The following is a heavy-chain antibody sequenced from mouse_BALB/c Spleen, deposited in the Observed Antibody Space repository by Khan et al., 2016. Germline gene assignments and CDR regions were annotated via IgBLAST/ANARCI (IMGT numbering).Heavy chain of an antibody. D-gene: IGHD2-10*02. CDR1: GYSITSDYA. CDR3: ARREYDSYYYAMDY. CDR2: ISYSGST. Sequence: VQLQESGPGLVKPSQSLSLTCTVTGYSITSDYAWNWIRQFPGNKLEWMGYISYSGSTSYNPSLKSRISITRDTSKNQFFLQLNSVTTEDTATYYCARREYDSYYYAMDYWGQGTSVTVSS. V-gene: IGHV3-2*02. J-gene: IGHJ4*01.